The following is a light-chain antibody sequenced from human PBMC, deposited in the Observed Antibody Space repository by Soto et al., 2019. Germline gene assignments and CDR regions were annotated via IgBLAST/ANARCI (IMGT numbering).Light chain of an antibody. CDR3: GAWDRSLGVVV. V-gene: IGLV1-51*01. J-gene: IGLJ3*02. Sequence: QSVLTQPPSVSADPGQKVTMSCSGRSSNIGNNFVAWYQQLPGTAPKLLIYDDTKRPYGIPGRFSGSKSGTSATLGITGLQTGDEADYYCGAWDRSLGVVVFGGGTKLTVL. CDR2: DDT. CDR1: SSNIGNNF.